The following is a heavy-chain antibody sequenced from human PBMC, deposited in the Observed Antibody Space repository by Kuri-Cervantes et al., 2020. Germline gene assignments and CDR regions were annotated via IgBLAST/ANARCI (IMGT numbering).Heavy chain of an antibody. CDR2: VYYSGST. CDR3: ARRVWGKMATIKGWFDP. D-gene: IGHD5-24*01. Sequence: GSLRLSCTVSGGSISSSVYYWGWIRQPPGKGLEWIGNVYYSGSTYYNPSLKSRVTISVDTSKNQFSLKLSSVTAADTAVYYCARRVWGKMATIKGWFDPWGQGTLVTVSS. J-gene: IGHJ5*02. CDR1: GGSISSSVYY. V-gene: IGHV4-39*01.